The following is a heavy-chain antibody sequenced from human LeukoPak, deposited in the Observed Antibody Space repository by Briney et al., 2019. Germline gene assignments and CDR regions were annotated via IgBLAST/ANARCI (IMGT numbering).Heavy chain of an antibody. CDR3: ARDRHRTGWFDP. CDR1: GFTFSYSS. V-gene: IGHV3-48*04. CDR2: ISSSSSTT. D-gene: IGHD1-1*01. J-gene: IGHJ5*02. Sequence: GGSLRLSCVASGFTFSYSSMNWVRQAPGKGLEWVSYISSSSSTTYHVDSVKGRFTVSRDNAKNSVYLEMSSLRAEDTAVYYCARDRHRTGWFDPWGQGTLVTVSS.